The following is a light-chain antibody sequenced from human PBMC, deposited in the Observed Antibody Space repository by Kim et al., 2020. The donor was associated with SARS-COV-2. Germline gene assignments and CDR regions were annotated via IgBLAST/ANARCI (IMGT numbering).Light chain of an antibody. V-gene: IGLV3-21*04. J-gene: IGLJ3*02. CDR2: YDT. CDR1: NIGSTS. CDR3: QVWDRSTNRV. Sequence: VAPGRTARITCGGDNIGSTSVHWYQQKPGQAPVVVIYYDTGRPSGVPERFSGSNSGDTATLTISRVEAGDEADYYCQVWDRSTNRVFGGGTQLTVL.